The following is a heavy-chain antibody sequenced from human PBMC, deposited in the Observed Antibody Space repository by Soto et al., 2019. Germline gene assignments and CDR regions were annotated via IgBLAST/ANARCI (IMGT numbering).Heavy chain of an antibody. CDR3: AKEENIVVVVAATLGYGMDV. D-gene: IGHD2-15*01. CDR1: GFTFSSYA. J-gene: IGHJ6*02. CDR2: ISGSGGST. Sequence: PGGSLRLSCAASGFTFSSYAMSWVRQAPGKGLERVSAISGSGGSTYYAESVKGRFTISRDNSKNTLYLQMNSLRAEDTAVYYCAKEENIVVVVAATLGYGMDVWGQGTTVTVSS. V-gene: IGHV3-23*01.